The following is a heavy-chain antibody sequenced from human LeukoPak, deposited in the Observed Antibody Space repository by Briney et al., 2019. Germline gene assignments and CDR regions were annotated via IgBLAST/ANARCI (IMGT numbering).Heavy chain of an antibody. Sequence: SETLSLTCAVYGESFSGYYWSWIRQPPGKGLEWIGEVNHSGSTNYNPSLKSRVTISVDTSKNQFSLKLSSVTAADTAVYYCARGTHIVATIGNWFDPWGQGTLVTVSS. V-gene: IGHV4-34*01. CDR2: VNHSGST. CDR3: ARGTHIVATIGNWFDP. D-gene: IGHD5-12*01. J-gene: IGHJ5*02. CDR1: GESFSGYY.